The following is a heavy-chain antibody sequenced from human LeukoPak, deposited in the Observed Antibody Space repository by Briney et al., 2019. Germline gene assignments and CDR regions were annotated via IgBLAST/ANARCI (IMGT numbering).Heavy chain of an antibody. D-gene: IGHD6-19*01. V-gene: IGHV3-7*01. J-gene: IGHJ4*02. CDR3: ARDSSSSGWFGYLDY. CDR1: GFTFSNYW. CDR2: IKQDGSEK. Sequence: GGSLRLSCAVSGFTFSNYWMNWVRQAPGKGLEWVANIKQDGSEKYYVDSVKGLFTISRDNAKNSLYLQMNSLRAEDTAVYYCARDSSSSGWFGYLDYWGQGTLVTVSS.